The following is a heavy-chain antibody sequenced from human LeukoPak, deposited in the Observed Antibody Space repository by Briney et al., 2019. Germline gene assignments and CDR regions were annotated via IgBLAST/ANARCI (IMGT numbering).Heavy chain of an antibody. Sequence: SETLSLTCAVYGESFSIYYYSWIRQPPGKGLEWIGEINHSGNTNYNPSLKSRVTISVDTSKNQFSLRLSSLTAADTAMYYCARPGLACCGGDCYSTEGYYFDYWSQGTLVTVSS. V-gene: IGHV4-34*01. J-gene: IGHJ4*01. CDR2: INHSGNT. CDR3: ARPGLACCGGDCYSTEGYYFDY. CDR1: GESFSIYY. D-gene: IGHD2-21*01.